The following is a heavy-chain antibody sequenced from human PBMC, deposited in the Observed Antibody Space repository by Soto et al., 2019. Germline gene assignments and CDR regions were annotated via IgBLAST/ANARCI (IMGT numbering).Heavy chain of an antibody. CDR1: GFTFSSYW. CDR2: IKQDGSEK. Sequence: AGGSLRLSCAASGFTFSSYWMSWVRQAPGKGLEWVANIKQDGSEKYSVDSVKGRFTISRDNAKNSLYLQMNSLRAEDTAVYYCAKATHLRDYYYGMDVWGQGTTVTVSS. CDR3: AKATHLRDYYYGMDV. V-gene: IGHV3-7*03. J-gene: IGHJ6*02.